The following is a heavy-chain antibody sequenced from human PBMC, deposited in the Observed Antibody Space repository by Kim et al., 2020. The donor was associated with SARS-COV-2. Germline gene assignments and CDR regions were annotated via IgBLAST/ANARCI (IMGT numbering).Heavy chain of an antibody. CDR1: GFTVSSNY. V-gene: IGHV3-66*04. CDR2: IYSGGST. CDR3: ARHSGSYYLMDY. J-gene: IGHJ4*02. D-gene: IGHD1-26*01. Sequence: GGSLRLSCAASGFTVSSNYMSWVRQAPGKGLEWVSVIYSGGSTYYADSVKGRFTISRDNSKNTLYLQMNSLRAEDTAVYYCARHSGSYYLMDYWGQGTLVTVSS.